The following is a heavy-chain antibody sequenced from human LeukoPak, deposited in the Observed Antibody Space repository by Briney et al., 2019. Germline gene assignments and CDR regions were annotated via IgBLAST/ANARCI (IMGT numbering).Heavy chain of an antibody. CDR2: IDWVEDK. D-gene: IGHD1-7*01. Sequence: ESGPTLVNPTQTLTLTCTFSGFSLSTSGMCVSWIRQPPGKALAWLALIDWVEDKYYSTSLKTRLTITKDTSKNQVVLTMTNMDPVDTATYYCANSHNWNYDTWFDPWGQGTLVTVSS. J-gene: IGHJ5*02. CDR3: ANSHNWNYDTWFDP. V-gene: IGHV2-70*12. CDR1: GFSLSTSGMC.